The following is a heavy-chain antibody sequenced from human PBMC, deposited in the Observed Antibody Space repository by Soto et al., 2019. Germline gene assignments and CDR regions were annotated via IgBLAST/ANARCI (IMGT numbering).Heavy chain of an antibody. Sequence: PSDTLSLTCTVSGGSVSGYYWSWIRQPAGKGLEWIGRIYSSGSSNYNPSLNSRLTMPVDTSKNQFSLKLSSLTVADTAVYFCARDNRLAVAGTWGFDFWGQGTLVTVSS. CDR3: ARDNRLAVAGTWGFDF. D-gene: IGHD6-19*01. V-gene: IGHV4-4*07. CDR1: GGSVSGYY. CDR2: IYSSGSS. J-gene: IGHJ4*02.